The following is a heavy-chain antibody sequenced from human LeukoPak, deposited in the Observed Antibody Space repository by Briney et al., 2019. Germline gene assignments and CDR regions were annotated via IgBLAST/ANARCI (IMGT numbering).Heavy chain of an antibody. CDR2: IYTSGST. Sequence: SETLSLTCTVSGGSISSYYWSWIRQPAGKGLEWIGRIYTSGSTNYNPSLKSRVTMSVDTSKNQFSLKLSSVTAADTAVYYCARGSGYSSSWYEEDYYYYYMDVWGKGTTVTISS. CDR1: GGSISSYY. J-gene: IGHJ6*03. CDR3: ARGSGYSSSWYEEDYYYYYMDV. V-gene: IGHV4-4*07. D-gene: IGHD6-13*01.